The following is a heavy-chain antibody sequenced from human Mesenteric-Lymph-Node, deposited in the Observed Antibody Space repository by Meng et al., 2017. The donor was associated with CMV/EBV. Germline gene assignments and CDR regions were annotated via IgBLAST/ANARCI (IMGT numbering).Heavy chain of an antibody. CDR1: GGSFSGYY. CDR3: ARGSDIPVNNY. Sequence: QVQLQQWGAGLLKPSETLSLTCAVDGGSFSGYYWSWIRKPPGKGLEWIGEINHSGVPNYNPSLKSRVTISLDRSKNQFSLKLSSVTAEDTAVYYCARGSDIPVNNYWGQGTLVTVSS. V-gene: IGHV4-34*01. CDR2: INHSGVP. D-gene: IGHD2-15*01. J-gene: IGHJ4*02.